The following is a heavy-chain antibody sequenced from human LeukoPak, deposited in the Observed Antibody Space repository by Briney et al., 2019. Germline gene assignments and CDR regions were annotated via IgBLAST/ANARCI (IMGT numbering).Heavy chain of an antibody. CDR1: GFTFDDYA. CDR2: ISWNSGSI. J-gene: IGHJ4*02. CDR3: AKDAHLPYDDFWSGYYTGFDY. Sequence: GGSLRLSCAASGFTFDDYAMHWVRQVPGKGLEWVSGISWNSGSIGYADSVKGRFTISRDNAKNSLYLQMNSLRAEDTALYYCAKDAHLPYDDFWSGYYTGFDYWGQGTLVTVSS. D-gene: IGHD3-3*01. V-gene: IGHV3-9*01.